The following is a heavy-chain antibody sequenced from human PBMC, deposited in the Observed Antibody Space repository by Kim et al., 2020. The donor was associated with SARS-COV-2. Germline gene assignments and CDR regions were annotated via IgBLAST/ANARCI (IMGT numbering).Heavy chain of an antibody. Sequence: GGSLRLSCAASGFTFSSYAMHWVRQAPGKGLEWVAVISYDGSNKYYADSVKGRFTISRDNSKNTLYLQMNSLRAEDTAVYYCAREGSSWYFYWFDPWGQGTLVTVSS. J-gene: IGHJ5*02. CDR3: AREGSSWYFYWFDP. CDR2: ISYDGSNK. D-gene: IGHD6-13*01. V-gene: IGHV3-30*04. CDR1: GFTFSSYA.